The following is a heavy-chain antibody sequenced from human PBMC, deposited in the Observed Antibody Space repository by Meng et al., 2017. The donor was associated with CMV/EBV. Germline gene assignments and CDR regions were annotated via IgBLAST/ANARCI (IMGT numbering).Heavy chain of an antibody. CDR2: ISSSGSTI. D-gene: IGHD1-26*01. CDR3: ARAEWELLSITSSWFDP. Sequence: GESLKISCAASGFTFSDYYMSWIRQAPGKGLEWVSYISSSGSTIYYADSVKGRFTISRDNAKNSLYLQMNSLRAEDTAVYYCARAEWELLSITSSWFDPWGQGTLVTVSS. J-gene: IGHJ5*02. CDR1: GFTFSDYY. V-gene: IGHV3-11*01.